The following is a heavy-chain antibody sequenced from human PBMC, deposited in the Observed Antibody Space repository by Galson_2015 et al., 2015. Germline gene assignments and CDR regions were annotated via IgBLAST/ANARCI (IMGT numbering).Heavy chain of an antibody. V-gene: IGHV1-69*13. CDR2: ITPIFGTA. J-gene: IGHJ5*02. D-gene: IGHD1-26*01. Sequence: SVKVSCKASGGTFSSYAISWVRQAPGQGLEWMGGITPIFGTANYAQKFQGRVTITADESTSTAYMELSSLRSEDTAVYYCARETDSGGSYYPWFDPWGQGTLVAVSS. CDR1: GGTFSSYA. CDR3: ARETDSGGSYYPWFDP.